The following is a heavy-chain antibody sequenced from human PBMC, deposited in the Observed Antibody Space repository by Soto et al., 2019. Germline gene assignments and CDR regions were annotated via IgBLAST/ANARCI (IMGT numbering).Heavy chain of an antibody. V-gene: IGHV2-5*02. J-gene: IGHJ4*02. CDR3: AHSKDYSSTWYTLDFGY. CDR1: GFSLSTSGVG. Sequence: QITLKESGPTLVKPTQTLTLTCTFSGFSLSTSGVGVGWIRQPPEKALEWLALIYWDDDKRYSPSLKSRLTITKDHSKNPVVLTMANVDPVYTATYYCAHSKDYSSTWYTLDFGYCRQGTLVTVAS. CDR2: IYWDDDK. D-gene: IGHD6-13*01.